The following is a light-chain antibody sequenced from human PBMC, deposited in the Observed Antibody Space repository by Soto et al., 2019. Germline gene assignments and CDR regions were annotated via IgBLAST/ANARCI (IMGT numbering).Light chain of an antibody. CDR2: KAY. J-gene: IGKJ1*01. CDR1: RSISSW. Sequence: DIQMTQSPSTLSASVGDRVTITCRASRSISSWLDWYQQKQGKAPKLLIYKAYCLESGVPTRCSGSGSGKEFTLTISSLQPDEFETYYCQQYNSYYRTVGQGTKVEN. CDR3: QQYNSYYRT. V-gene: IGKV1-5*03.